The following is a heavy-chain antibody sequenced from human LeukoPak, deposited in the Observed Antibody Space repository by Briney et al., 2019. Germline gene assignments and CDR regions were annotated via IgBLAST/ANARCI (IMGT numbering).Heavy chain of an antibody. V-gene: IGHV4-39*01. CDR2: IYYSRIT. J-gene: IGHJ4*02. Sequence: PSETLSLTCTVSGGSISSNSYYWGWIRQPPGKGLEWIGSIYYSRITYYNPSLKSRVTISVDTSKNQFSLKLSSVTAADTAVYYCASWGATHHYFDSWGRGTLVTVSS. CDR1: GGSISSNSYY. CDR3: ASWGATHHYFDS. D-gene: IGHD1-26*01.